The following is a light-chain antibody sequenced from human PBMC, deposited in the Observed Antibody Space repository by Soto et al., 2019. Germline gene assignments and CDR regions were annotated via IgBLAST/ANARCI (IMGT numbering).Light chain of an antibody. Sequence: EIVLTQSPGTLSLSPGERATLSCRASQSVSSSYLAWYQQKPGQAPRLLFYDSSTRATGVPARFSGSGSGTELTLTISSLQSEDFAVYYCQEYDNWPLITFGQGTRLDIK. CDR3: QEYDNWPLIT. V-gene: IGKV3-15*01. CDR1: QSVSSSY. CDR2: DSS. J-gene: IGKJ5*01.